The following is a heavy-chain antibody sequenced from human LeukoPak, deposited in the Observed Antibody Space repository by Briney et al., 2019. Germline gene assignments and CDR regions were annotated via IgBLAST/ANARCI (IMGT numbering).Heavy chain of an antibody. V-gene: IGHV5-51*01. Sequence: GESLKISCKGSGYSFTTYWIGWVRQMPGKGLEWMGIIYPGDSDTTYSPSFQGQVTISADKSISNAYLQWSSLKASDTAMYYCARRGCGGGVCSSTWFDPWGQGTLVSVSS. CDR1: GYSFTTYW. CDR3: ARRGCGGGVCSSTWFDP. J-gene: IGHJ5*02. CDR2: IYPGDSDT. D-gene: IGHD2-21*01.